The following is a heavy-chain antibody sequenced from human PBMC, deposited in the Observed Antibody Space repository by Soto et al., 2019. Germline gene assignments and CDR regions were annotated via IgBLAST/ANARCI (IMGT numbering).Heavy chain of an antibody. Sequence: SETLSLTCAVYGGSFSGYYWSWIRHPPGKGLEWIGYIYDTGSANYNPSLKSRVSISMDTSENHFAMRLTSVTAADSAVYYCARASSSSSAADYWGQGLQVTVSS. CDR2: IYDTGSA. V-gene: IGHV4-34*01. CDR1: GGSFSGYY. J-gene: IGHJ4*02. CDR3: ARASSSSSAADY. D-gene: IGHD6-6*01.